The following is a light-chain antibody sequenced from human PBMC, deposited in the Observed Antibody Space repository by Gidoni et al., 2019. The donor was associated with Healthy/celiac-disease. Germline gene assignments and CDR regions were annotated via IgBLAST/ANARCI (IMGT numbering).Light chain of an antibody. CDR2: ADS. CDR1: NIGSKS. Sequence: SYVLTQPPSVSVAPGKTARITCGGNNIGSKSVHWYQQKPGQAPVLVVYADSDRPSGIPERFSGYNSGNTATLTISRVEAGDEADYYCQVWDSSSDHVVFGGGTKLTVL. J-gene: IGLJ2*01. V-gene: IGLV3-21*03. CDR3: QVWDSSSDHVV.